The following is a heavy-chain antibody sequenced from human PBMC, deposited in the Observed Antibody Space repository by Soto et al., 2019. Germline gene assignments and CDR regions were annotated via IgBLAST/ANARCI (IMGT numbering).Heavy chain of an antibody. CDR1: GFSFSTST. CDR2: ISSGSTTI. D-gene: IGHD1-1*01. Sequence: GGSLRLSCEAYGFSFSTSTMNWVRQAPGKGLEWVSYISSGSTTIYYADSVKGRFTISRDNGKNSLYLQMNSLRDEDTAVYYCARVRRNDASDYYGMDVWGQGTTVTVSS. CDR3: ARVRRNDASDYYGMDV. J-gene: IGHJ6*02. V-gene: IGHV3-48*02.